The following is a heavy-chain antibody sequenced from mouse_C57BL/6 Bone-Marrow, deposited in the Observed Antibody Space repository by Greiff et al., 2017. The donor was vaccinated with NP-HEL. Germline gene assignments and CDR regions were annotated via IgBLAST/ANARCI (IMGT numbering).Heavy chain of an antibody. CDR1: GYTFTNYW. CDR3: ARRTMVKGYYYAMDY. D-gene: IGHD2-2*01. J-gene: IGHJ4*01. CDR2: IYPGGGYT. Sequence: QVQLQQSGAELVRPGTSVKMSCKASGYTFTNYWIGWAKQRPGHGLEWIGDIYPGGGYTNYNEKFKGKATLTADKSSSTAYMQFSSLTSEDSAIYYCARRTMVKGYYYAMDYWGQGTSVTVSS. V-gene: IGHV1-63*01.